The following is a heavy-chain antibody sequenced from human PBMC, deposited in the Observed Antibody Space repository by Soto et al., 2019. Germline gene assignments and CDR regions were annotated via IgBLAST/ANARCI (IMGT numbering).Heavy chain of an antibody. D-gene: IGHD3-9*01. CDR3: AADPVYDILTGYGHWYFDL. CDR2: IVVGSGNT. CDR1: GFTFTSSA. V-gene: IGHV1-58*02. Sequence: QMQLVQSGPEVKKPGTSVKVSCKASGFTFTSSAMQWVRQARGQRLEWIGWIVVGSGNTNYAQKFQERVTITRDMSTSKAYMELSSLRSEDTAVYYCAADPVYDILTGYGHWYFDLWGRGTLVTVSS. J-gene: IGHJ2*01.